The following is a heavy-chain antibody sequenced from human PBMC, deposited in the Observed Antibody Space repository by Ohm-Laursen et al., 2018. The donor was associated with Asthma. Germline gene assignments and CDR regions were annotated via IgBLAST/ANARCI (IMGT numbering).Heavy chain of an antibody. J-gene: IGHJ4*02. D-gene: IGHD3-16*02. CDR3: ARLSPSSGL. V-gene: IGHV4-31*03. Sequence: TLSLTCIVSGGSISSGSYYWSWIRQHPGRGLEWIGYIYYTGSTYYNPSLKSRVTISIDTSKNQFSLKLSSVTAADTAVYYCARLSPSSGLWGQGTLVTVSS. CDR2: IYYTGST. CDR1: GGSISSGSYY.